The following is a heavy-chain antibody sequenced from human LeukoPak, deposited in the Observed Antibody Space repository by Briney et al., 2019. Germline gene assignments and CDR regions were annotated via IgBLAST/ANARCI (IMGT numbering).Heavy chain of an antibody. CDR3: AKDFSGYDYLLPEDY. CDR1: EFTFSGYV. J-gene: IGHJ4*02. V-gene: IGHV3-30*18. CDR2: ISHDGGNI. D-gene: IGHD5-12*01. Sequence: GGSLRLSCAVSEFTFSGYVMHWVRQAPGKGLDWVAVISHDGGNIYYADSAKGRFTISRDDSKNTLYLQMNSLRAEDTAVYYCAKDFSGYDYLLPEDYWGQGTLVTVSS.